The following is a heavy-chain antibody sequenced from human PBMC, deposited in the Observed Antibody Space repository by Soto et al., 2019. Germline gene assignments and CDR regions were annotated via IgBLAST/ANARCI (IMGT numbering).Heavy chain of an antibody. CDR1: GITFTNYW. CDR3: GTVFEH. J-gene: IGHJ4*02. CDR2: VDSDGRDT. V-gene: IGHV3-74*01. Sequence: VQLVESGGGSVQPGGSLRLSCVASGITFTNYWMHWVRQVPGKGLVWVARVDSDGRDTSYADFVKGRFTISRDNAKNTLYLQMNSLRVEDTAMYYCGTVFEHWGQGIPVTVSS.